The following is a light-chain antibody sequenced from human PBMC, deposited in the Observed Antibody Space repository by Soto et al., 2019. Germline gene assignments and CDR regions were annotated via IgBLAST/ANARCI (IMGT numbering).Light chain of an antibody. J-gene: IGKJ5*01. CDR3: HQRSNWPPIT. CDR2: DAS. CDR1: QSVSSY. Sequence: EIGLTESPATLSLSPGERATLSCRASQSVSSYLALYQQKPGQAPRLLIYDASNRATGIPARFSGSGSGTDFTLTISSLEPEDFAVYYCHQRSNWPPITFGQGTRLEIK. V-gene: IGKV3-11*01.